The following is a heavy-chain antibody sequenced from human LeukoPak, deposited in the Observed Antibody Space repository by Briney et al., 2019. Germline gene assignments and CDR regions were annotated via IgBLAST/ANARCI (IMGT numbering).Heavy chain of an antibody. V-gene: IGHV3-7*01. J-gene: IGHJ5*02. CDR2: IKQDGSEK. CDR3: ARDLVVVSAGDWFGP. D-gene: IGHD2-2*01. Sequence: PGGSLRLSCAASGFTLTNYWMAWVRQAPGRGLEWVANIKQDGSEKYYVGSVKGRFTISRDNAKNSLYLQMNSLRVEDTAVYYCARDLVVVSAGDWFGPWGQGTLVTVSA. CDR1: GFTLTNYW.